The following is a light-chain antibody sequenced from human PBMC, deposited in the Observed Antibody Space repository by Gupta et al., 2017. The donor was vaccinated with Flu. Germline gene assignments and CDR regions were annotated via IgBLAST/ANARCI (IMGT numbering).Light chain of an antibody. J-gene: IGKJ4*01. CDR3: QQYYSTPRLT. CDR2: WAS. Sequence: LGERATINCKSSQSVLYSSNNKNYLAWYQQKPGQPLKLLIYWASTRESGVPDRFSGSGSGTDFTLTISSLQAEDVAVYYCQQYYSTPRLTFGGGTKVEIK. V-gene: IGKV4-1*01. CDR1: QSVLYSSNNKNY.